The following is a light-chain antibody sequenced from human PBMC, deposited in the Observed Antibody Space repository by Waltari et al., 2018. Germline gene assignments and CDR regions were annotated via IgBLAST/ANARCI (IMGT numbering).Light chain of an antibody. J-gene: IGLJ3*02. CDR2: DVS. V-gene: IGLV2-14*01. CDR1: TRALGWYNY. CDR3: SSFTSSSTWV. Sequence: QSALTQPASVSGSPGQSITISCTGTTRALGWYNYVSWYQQHPGKAPKLMIYDVSSRPSGVSNRFSGSKSGNTASLIISGLQAEDEADYYCSSFTSSSTWVFGGGTKLTVL.